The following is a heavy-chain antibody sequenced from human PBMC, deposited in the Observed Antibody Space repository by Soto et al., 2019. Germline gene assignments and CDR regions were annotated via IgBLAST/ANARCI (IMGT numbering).Heavy chain of an antibody. Sequence: GASVKVSCKASGGTFGSYAISWVRQAPGQGIERMRGIIPIFGTANYAQKLQGRVTITADESTSTTYMELSSLRSEDTAVYYCATPHPYYYDSSTTDNWGQGTLVTVSS. V-gene: IGHV1-69*13. CDR1: GGTFGSYA. CDR2: IIPIFGTA. J-gene: IGHJ4*02. CDR3: ATPHPYYYDSSTTDN. D-gene: IGHD3-22*01.